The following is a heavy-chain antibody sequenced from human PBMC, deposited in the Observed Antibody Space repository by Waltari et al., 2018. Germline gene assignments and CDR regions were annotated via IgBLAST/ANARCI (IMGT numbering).Heavy chain of an antibody. CDR2: ISSSSSYI. Sequence: EVQLVESGGGLVKPGGSLRLSCAASGFTFSSYSMNWVRQAPGKGLEWVSSISSSSSYIYYADSVKGRFTISRDNAKNSLYPQMNSLRAEDTAVYYCARDLQDDYSNYDGTYYYYYYMDVWGKGTTVTVSS. J-gene: IGHJ6*03. CDR1: GFTFSSYS. CDR3: ARDLQDDYSNYDGTYYYYYYMDV. D-gene: IGHD4-4*01. V-gene: IGHV3-21*01.